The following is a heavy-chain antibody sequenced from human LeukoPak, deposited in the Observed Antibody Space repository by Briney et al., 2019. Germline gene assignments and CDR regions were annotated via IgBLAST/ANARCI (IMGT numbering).Heavy chain of an antibody. CDR3: ARRGGGHAFDI. CDR1: GGPITGYY. J-gene: IGHJ3*02. V-gene: IGHV4-59*08. CDR2: VSYRGST. D-gene: IGHD3-16*01. Sequence: PSETLSLTCTVFGGPITGYYWSWIRQPPGKGLEWIGYVSYRGSTNYNPSLKSRVTISVDTSKIHFSLRLSSVTAADTAVYYCARRGGGHAFDIWGQGTMVTVSS.